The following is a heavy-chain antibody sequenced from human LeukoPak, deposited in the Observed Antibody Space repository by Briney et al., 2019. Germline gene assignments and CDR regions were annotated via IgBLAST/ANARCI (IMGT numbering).Heavy chain of an antibody. CDR2: IKSKTDGGTT. V-gene: IGHV3-15*01. J-gene: IGHJ4*02. D-gene: IGHD2-2*01. CDR3: TTDSYAEGGGFDY. CDR1: GFTFSNAW. Sequence: GGSLRLSCAASGFTFSNAWMSWVRQAPGKGLEWVGRIKSKTDGGTTDYAAPVKGRFTISRDDSKNTLYLQMNSLKTEDTAVYYCTTDSYAEGGGFDYWGQGTLVTVSS.